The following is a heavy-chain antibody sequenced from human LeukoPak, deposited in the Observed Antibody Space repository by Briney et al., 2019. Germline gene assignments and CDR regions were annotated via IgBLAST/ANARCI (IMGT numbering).Heavy chain of an antibody. D-gene: IGHD3-22*01. CDR1: GFTFSNAW. Sequence: GGSLRLSCAASGFTFSNAWMSWVRQAPGKGLEWVGRIKSKTDGGTTDYAAPVKGRFTISRDDSKNTLYLQMNSLKTEDTAVYYCTTRIHYYDSSGYPRGAFDIWGQGTMVTVSS. CDR2: IKSKTDGGTT. CDR3: TTRIHYYDSSGYPRGAFDI. V-gene: IGHV3-15*01. J-gene: IGHJ3*02.